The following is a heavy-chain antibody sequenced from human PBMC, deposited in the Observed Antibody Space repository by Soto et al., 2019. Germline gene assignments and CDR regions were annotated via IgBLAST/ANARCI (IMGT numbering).Heavy chain of an antibody. J-gene: IGHJ4*02. Sequence: EVQLVESGGGLIQPGGSLRLSCAVSGFTVSNNYMSWVRQAPGKGLEGVSVIYSGGYTAYGVSVKGRFTISRDNSKNPPHHTMNNLGPNHAALYSWASHPGGGGYWGQGTLVTVSS. CDR3: ASHPGGGGY. CDR1: GFTVSNNY. V-gene: IGHV3-53*01. D-gene: IGHD3-10*01. CDR2: IYSGGYT.